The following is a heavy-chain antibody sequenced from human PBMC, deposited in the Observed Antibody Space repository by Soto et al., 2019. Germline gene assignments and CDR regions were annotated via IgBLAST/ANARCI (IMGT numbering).Heavy chain of an antibody. CDR1: GYSFTSYW. D-gene: IGHD6-13*01. J-gene: IGHJ6*02. CDR2: IYPGDSDT. V-gene: IGHV5-51*01. CDR3: ARHKIQQQLYYYYYGMDV. Sequence: GESLKISCKGSGYSFTSYWIGWVRQMPGKGLEWMGIIYPGDSDTRYSPSFQGQVTISADKSISTAYLQWSSLKASDTAMYYCARHKIQQQLYYYYYGMDVWGQGTTVTVSS.